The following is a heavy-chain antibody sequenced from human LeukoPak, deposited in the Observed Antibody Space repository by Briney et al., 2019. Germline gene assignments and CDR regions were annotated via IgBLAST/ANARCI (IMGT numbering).Heavy chain of an antibody. CDR2: IYYTGRT. J-gene: IGHJ4*02. Sequence: SETLSLTCAVYGGSFSGYYWSWIRQPSGKGLEWIGYIYYTGRTKNNPSVQSRVTISVDTSKNQFSLNLRSVTSADTAVYFCTRVSIHGDSDYWGQGTLVTVSS. CDR1: GGSFSGYY. V-gene: IGHV4-34*11. CDR3: TRVSIHGDSDY.